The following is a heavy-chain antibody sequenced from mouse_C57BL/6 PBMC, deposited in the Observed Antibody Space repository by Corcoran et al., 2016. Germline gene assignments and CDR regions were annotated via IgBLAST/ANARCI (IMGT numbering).Heavy chain of an antibody. CDR1: GYTFTDYY. CDR3: ARLYDGYTFAY. Sequence: EVQLQQSGPELVKPGASVKISCKASGYTFTDYYMNWVKQSHGKSLEWIGDINPNNGGTSYNQKFKGKATLTVDKSSSTAYMELRSLTSEDSAVYYCARLYDGYTFAYWGQGTLVTVSA. J-gene: IGHJ3*01. CDR2: INPNNGGT. D-gene: IGHD2-3*01. V-gene: IGHV1-26*01.